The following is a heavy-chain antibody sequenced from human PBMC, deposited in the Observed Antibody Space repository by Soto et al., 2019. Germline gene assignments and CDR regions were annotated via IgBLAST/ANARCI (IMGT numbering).Heavy chain of an antibody. D-gene: IGHD2-2*01. V-gene: IGHV4-31*03. Sequence: SETLSLTCTVSGGSISSGGYYWSWIRQHPGKGLEWIGYIYYSGSTYHNPSLRSRVTISEDTSKNQFSLKLSSVTAADSAVYYCARASGKYCSSTTCYTPYYSDYWGSGTLVTDSS. J-gene: IGHJ4*02. CDR1: GGSISSGGYY. CDR2: IYYSGST. CDR3: ARASGKYCSSTTCYTPYYSDY.